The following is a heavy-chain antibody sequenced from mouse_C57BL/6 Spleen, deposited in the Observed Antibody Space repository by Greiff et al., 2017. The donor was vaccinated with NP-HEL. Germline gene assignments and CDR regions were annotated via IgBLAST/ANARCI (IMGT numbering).Heavy chain of an antibody. J-gene: IGHJ2*01. CDR2: INPNNGGT. CDR1: GYTFTDYN. Sequence: EVQLQQSGPELVKPGASVKIPCKASGYTFTDYNMDWVKQSHGKSLEWIGDINPNNGGTIYNQKFKGKATLTVDKSSSTAYMALRSRTSEDTAVYYCARVATTVVRDPCYFDYWGQGTTLTVSS. CDR3: ARVATTVVRDPCYFDY. D-gene: IGHD1-1*01. V-gene: IGHV1-18*01.